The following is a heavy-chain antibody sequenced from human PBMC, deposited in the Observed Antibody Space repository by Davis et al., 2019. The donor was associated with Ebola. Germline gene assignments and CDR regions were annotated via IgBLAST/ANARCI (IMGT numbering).Heavy chain of an antibody. V-gene: IGHV1-3*01. CDR2: INAGNGNT. J-gene: IGHJ6*02. D-gene: IGHD6-6*01. Sequence: AASVKVSCKASGYTFTSYAMHWVRQAPGQRLEWMGWINAGNGNTKYSQKFQGRVTITRDTSASTAYMELSSLRSEDTAVYYCARCSSSYNYYYGMDVWGQGTTVTVSS. CDR1: GYTFTSYA. CDR3: ARCSSSYNYYYGMDV.